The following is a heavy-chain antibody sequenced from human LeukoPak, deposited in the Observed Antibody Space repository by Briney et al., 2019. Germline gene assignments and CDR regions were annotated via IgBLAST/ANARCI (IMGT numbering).Heavy chain of an antibody. CDR2: ISFNGGYN. D-gene: IGHD4-11*01. Sequence: GGSLRLSCAASGFTFRSFGMHWVRQAPGKGLEWVAYISFNGGYNYYGDSVKGRFTISRDNSKNTLWLQMNSLSAEDTAMYYCAKDKSNSWSFDYWGQGTLVTVSS. CDR1: GFTFRSFG. CDR3: AKDKSNSWSFDY. J-gene: IGHJ4*02. V-gene: IGHV3-30*02.